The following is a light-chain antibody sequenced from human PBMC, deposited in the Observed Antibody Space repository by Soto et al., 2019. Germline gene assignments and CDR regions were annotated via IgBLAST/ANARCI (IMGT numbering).Light chain of an antibody. V-gene: IGLV1-40*01. CDR3: QSYDSSLSGSV. J-gene: IGLJ2*01. CDR2: GNS. Sequence: QSVLTQPPSVSGAPGQRVNISCTWSSSNIGAGYDVHWYQQLPGTAPKLLIYGNSNRPSGVPDRFSGSKSGTSASLAITGLQAEDEADYYCQSYDSSLSGSVFGGGTKLTVL. CDR1: SSNIGAGYD.